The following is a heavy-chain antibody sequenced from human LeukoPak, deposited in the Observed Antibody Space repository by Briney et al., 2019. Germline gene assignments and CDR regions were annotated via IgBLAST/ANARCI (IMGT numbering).Heavy chain of an antibody. CDR3: ARDLHSY. J-gene: IGHJ4*02. CDR1: GFTFDDYA. CDR2: ISWNSGSI. Sequence: PGGSLRLSCAASGFTFDDYAMHWVRQAPGKGLEWVSGISWNSGSIGYADSVKGRFTISRDNAKNSLYLQMNSLRAEDTAVYYCARDLHSYWGQGTLVTVSS. V-gene: IGHV3-9*01.